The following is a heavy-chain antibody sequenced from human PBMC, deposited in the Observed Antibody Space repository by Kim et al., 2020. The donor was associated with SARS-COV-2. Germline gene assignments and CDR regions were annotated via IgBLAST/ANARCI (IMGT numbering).Heavy chain of an antibody. CDR2: IIPILGIA. CDR1: GGTFSSYA. D-gene: IGHD1-26*01. V-gene: IGHV1-69*04. CDR3: ARDHDRERASRGSGGDYFDF. J-gene: IGHJ4*02. Sequence: SVKVSCKASGGTFSSYAISWVRQAPGQGLEWMGRIIPILGIANYAQKFQGRVTITADKSTSTAYMELSSLRSEDTAVYYCARDHDRERASRGSGGDYFDFWGQGTLVTVSS.